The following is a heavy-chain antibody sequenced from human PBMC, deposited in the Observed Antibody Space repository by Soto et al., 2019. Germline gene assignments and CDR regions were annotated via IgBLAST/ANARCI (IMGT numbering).Heavy chain of an antibody. Sequence: LGESLKISCEGSGYSFRNHWIGWVRQMPGKGLELMGVIHAGDSDTRYNPSFEAQVTLSVDTSTSTAYLRWHSLRASDTAIYFCARRSAYYYGRQQYYFHSWGQGTQVTVSS. J-gene: IGHJ4*02. D-gene: IGHD3-10*01. CDR2: IHAGDSDT. V-gene: IGHV5-51*01. CDR1: GYSFRNHW. CDR3: ARRSAYYYGRQQYYFHS.